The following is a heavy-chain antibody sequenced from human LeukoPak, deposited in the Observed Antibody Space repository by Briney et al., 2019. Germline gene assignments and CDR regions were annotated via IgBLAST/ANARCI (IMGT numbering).Heavy chain of an antibody. J-gene: IGHJ4*02. D-gene: IGHD3-22*01. V-gene: IGHV4-34*01. Sequence: PSETLSLTCAVYGGSFSGYYWSWIRPPPGKGLEWIGEINHSGSTNYNPSLKSRVTMSVDTSKNQFSLKLSSVTAADTAVYYCARDKRDDGSGYYTVFDYWGQGTLVTVSS. CDR1: GGSFSGYY. CDR3: ARDKRDDGSGYYTVFDY. CDR2: INHSGST.